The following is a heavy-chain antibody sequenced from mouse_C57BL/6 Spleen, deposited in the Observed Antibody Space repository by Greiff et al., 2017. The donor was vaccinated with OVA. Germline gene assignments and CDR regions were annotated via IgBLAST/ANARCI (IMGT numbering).Heavy chain of an antibody. CDR3: ASSITPLYYFDY. V-gene: IGHV1-53*01. J-gene: IGHJ2*01. CDR1: GYTFTSCW. D-gene: IGHD1-1*01. CDR2: INPSNGGT. Sequence: VQLQQPGTELVKPGASVKLSCKASGYTFTSCWMHWVKQRPGQGLEWIGNINPSNGGTNYNEKFKSKATLTVDKSSSTAYMQLSSLTSEDSAVYYCASSITPLYYFDYWGQGTTLTVSS.